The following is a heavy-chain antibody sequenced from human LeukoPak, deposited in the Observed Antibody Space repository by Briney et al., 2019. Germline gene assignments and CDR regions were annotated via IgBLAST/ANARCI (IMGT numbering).Heavy chain of an antibody. D-gene: IGHD3-10*01. Sequence: TGGSLRLSCVASGFIFSDYCMSWVRQAPGKGLEWVANIHQDGSENHYVGSVKGRFTISRDNAKDTLYLQMNSLRAEDTAVYYCVIGGTYGSGSWGQGTLVTVSS. CDR1: GFIFSDYC. J-gene: IGHJ4*02. CDR2: IHQDGSEN. CDR3: VIGGTYGSGS. V-gene: IGHV3-7*01.